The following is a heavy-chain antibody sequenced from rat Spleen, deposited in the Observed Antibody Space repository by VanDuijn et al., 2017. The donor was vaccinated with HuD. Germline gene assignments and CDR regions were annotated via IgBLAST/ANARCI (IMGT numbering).Heavy chain of an antibody. Sequence: EVQLVESGGGLVQPGRSLKLSCAASGFTFSNYGMAWVRQTPTKGLEWVASISYDGGSTYYRDSVKGRFTISRDNAKTTLYLQMDSLRSEDTATYYCARMDYYDGFYYWYFDFWGPGTMVTVSS. CDR2: ISYDGGST. CDR1: GFTFSNYG. V-gene: IGHV5-29*01. D-gene: IGHD1-12*03. CDR3: ARMDYYDGFYYWYFDF. J-gene: IGHJ1*01.